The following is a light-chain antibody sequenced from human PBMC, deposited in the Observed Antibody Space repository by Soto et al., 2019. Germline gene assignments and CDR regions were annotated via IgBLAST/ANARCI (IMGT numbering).Light chain of an antibody. CDR1: QSVSSN. CDR2: GAS. Sequence: EIVMTQSPATLSVSPGERATLSCRASQSVSSNLAWYQQKPSQGPRLLIYGASTRATGIPARFSGSGSGTEFTLTISSLQSEDFAVYYCQQYNNWPRGTFGQGTKVEIK. J-gene: IGKJ1*01. V-gene: IGKV3-15*01. CDR3: QQYNNWPRGT.